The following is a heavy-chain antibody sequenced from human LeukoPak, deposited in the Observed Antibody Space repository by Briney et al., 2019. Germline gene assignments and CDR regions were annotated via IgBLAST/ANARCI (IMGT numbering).Heavy chain of an antibody. J-gene: IGHJ3*02. CDR3: ARHVGGYGTFDI. CDR1: GYSFTTFW. CDR2: IDPSDSYT. Sequence: GESLQISCKGPGYSFTTFWISWVRQMTGKGLESMGRIDPSDSYTNYSPSFQGHVTISTDKSISTAYLQWSSLKASDTAMYYCARHVGGYGTFDIWGQGTMVTVSS. D-gene: IGHD5-12*01. V-gene: IGHV5-10-1*01.